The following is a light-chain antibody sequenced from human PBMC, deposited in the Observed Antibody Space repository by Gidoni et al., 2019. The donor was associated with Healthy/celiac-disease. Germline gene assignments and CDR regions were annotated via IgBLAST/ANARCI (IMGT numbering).Light chain of an antibody. CDR1: QSVRSSY. Sequence: EILLTQSSGTLSLPPGERATLSCRASQSVRSSYLAWYQQTPGQAPRLLIYGASSRASGIPDRFRGSGSGTDFTLTISRLEPEDFGVYYCQQYGSSLVTFGQGTRLEIK. CDR3: QQYGSSLVT. V-gene: IGKV3-20*01. J-gene: IGKJ5*01. CDR2: GAS.